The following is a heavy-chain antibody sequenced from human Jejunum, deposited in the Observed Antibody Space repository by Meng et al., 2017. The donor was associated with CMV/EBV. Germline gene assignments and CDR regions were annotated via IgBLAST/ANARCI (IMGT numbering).Heavy chain of an antibody. D-gene: IGHD2-2*02. CDR1: SSSA. Sequence: SSSAIHWVGQAQGKGLGWVAVISFLGHERDYADSVKGRFTILSDDYNNTVYLQMNSLTVEDTAVYYCARDVYCSGTSCFTNWFDPWGQGTLVTVSS. V-gene: IGHV3-30*04. J-gene: IGHJ5*02. CDR3: ARDVYCSGTSCFTNWFDP. CDR2: ISFLGHER.